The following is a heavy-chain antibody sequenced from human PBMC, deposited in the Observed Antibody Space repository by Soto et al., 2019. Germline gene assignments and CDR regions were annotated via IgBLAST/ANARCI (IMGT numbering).Heavy chain of an antibody. D-gene: IGHD3-22*01. J-gene: IGHJ4*02. CDR1: GGTFSRHA. V-gene: IGHV1-69*01. Sequence: QVQLVQSGAEVRKPGSSVKVSCKASGGTFSRHAISWVRQAPGQGLEWMGGIIPTFGTANHAQKFQGRVTIIADESTSTVYMELSRLRSEDTAMYYCARGWGYDSNDYYYAYWGQGTLVIVSS. CDR2: IIPTFGTA. CDR3: ARGWGYDSNDYYYAY.